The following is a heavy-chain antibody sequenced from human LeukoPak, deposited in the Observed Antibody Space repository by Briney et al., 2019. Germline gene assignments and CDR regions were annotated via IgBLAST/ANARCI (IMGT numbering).Heavy chain of an antibody. CDR3: ARDDIVVLPT. CDR1: GGSISTTSYY. D-gene: IGHD2-2*01. Sequence: SETLSLTCTVSGGSISTTSYYWGWIRQPPGKGLEWIGSIYSGGNTYYNPSLKSRVIISIDTSKNQFSLRLSSVTAADTAIYYCARDDIVVLPTWGQGTLVTVSS. CDR2: IYSGGNT. J-gene: IGHJ5*02. V-gene: IGHV4-39*01.